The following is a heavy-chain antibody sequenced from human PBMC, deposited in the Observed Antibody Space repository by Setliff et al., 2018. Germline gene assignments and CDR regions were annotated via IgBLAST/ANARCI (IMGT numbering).Heavy chain of an antibody. J-gene: IGHJ4*02. CDR3: ARGGTYRYFDY. Sequence: ETLSLTCTVSGGSISSYYWSWIRQPPGKGLEFIGYVYYSGDTNYNPSLKSRVTISVDSSKNQFSLKQSSVTAADTAVYYCARGGTYRYFDYWGQGAMVTVSS. CDR1: GGSISSYY. V-gene: IGHV4-59*01. D-gene: IGHD1-26*01. CDR2: VYYSGDT.